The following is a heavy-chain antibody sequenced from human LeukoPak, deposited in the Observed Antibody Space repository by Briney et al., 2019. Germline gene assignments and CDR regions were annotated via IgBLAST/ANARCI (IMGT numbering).Heavy chain of an antibody. CDR2: FDPEDGET. Sequence: ASVKVSCKVSGYILTELSMHWVRQAPGKGLEWMGGFDPEDGETIYAQKFQGRVTMTEDTSTDTAYMELSSLRSEDTAVYYCATDPGLRYFDWGPVWGQGTLVTVSS. D-gene: IGHD3-9*01. CDR1: GYILTELS. CDR3: ATDPGLRYFDWGPV. V-gene: IGHV1-24*01. J-gene: IGHJ4*02.